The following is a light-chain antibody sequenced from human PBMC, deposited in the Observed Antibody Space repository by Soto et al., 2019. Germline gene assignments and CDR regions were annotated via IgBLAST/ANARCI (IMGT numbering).Light chain of an antibody. J-gene: IGLJ1*01. CDR2: GNT. Sequence: QSVLTQPPSVSGAPGQRVTISCTGSSSNIGAGYDVNWYQRLPGAAPRLLIYGNTNRPSGVPDRFSGSKSGTSASLAITRLQAEDEADYYCQSYDISLHNYVFGTGTKVTVL. V-gene: IGLV1-40*01. CDR1: SSNIGAGYD. CDR3: QSYDISLHNYV.